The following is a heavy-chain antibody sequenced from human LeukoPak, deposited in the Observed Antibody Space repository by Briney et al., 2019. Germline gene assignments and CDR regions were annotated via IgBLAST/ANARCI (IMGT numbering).Heavy chain of an antibody. J-gene: IGHJ6*03. CDR2: INPNSGGT. CDR3: ARGCGGDCYFDYMDV. CDR1: GYTFTGYY. Sequence: ASVKVSCKASGYTFTGYYMHWVRQAPGHGLEWMGWINPNSGGTNYAQKFQGRVTMTRDTSISTAYMELSRLRSDDTAVYYCARGCGGDCYFDYMDVWGKGTTVTVSS. V-gene: IGHV1-2*02. D-gene: IGHD2-21*02.